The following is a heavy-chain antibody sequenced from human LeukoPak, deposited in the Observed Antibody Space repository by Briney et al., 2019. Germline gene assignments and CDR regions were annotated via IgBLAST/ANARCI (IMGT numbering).Heavy chain of an antibody. CDR3: ARGGHTYGDYYYYYMDV. CDR1: GGSISSSSYY. V-gene: IGHV4-39*01. J-gene: IGHJ6*03. Sequence: PSETLSLTCTVSGGSISSSSYYWGWIRQPPGKGLEWIGSIYYSGSTYYNPSLKSRVTISVDTSKNQFSLKLSSVTAADTAVYYCARGGHTYGDYYYYYMDVWGKGTTVTVSS. CDR2: IYYSGST. D-gene: IGHD5-18*01.